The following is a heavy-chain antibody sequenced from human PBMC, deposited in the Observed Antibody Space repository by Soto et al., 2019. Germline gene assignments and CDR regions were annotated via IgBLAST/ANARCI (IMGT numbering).Heavy chain of an antibody. V-gene: IGHV1-2*02. CDR3: ARVRTSYYYYYGMDV. Sequence: ASVKVSCKASGYTFTGYYMHWVRQAPGQGLEWMGWINPNSGGTNYAQKFQGRVTMTRDTSISAAYMELSRLRSDDTAVYYCARVRTSYYYYYGMDVWGQGTTVTVS. D-gene: IGHD6-6*01. CDR2: INPNSGGT. CDR1: GYTFTGYY. J-gene: IGHJ6*02.